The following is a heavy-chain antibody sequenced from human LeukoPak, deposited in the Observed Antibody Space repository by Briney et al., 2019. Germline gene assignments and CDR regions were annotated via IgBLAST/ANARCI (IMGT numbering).Heavy chain of an antibody. CDR1: GFTFSTYG. Sequence: PGGSLRLSCAASGFTFSTYGMHWVRQAPGKGLEWVAVISYDGSDKYYADSVKGRFTISRDNSKNTVYLQMIGLRAEDTAVYYCAKDPGSSGRNAFDIWGRGTTVTVSS. D-gene: IGHD6-19*01. CDR3: AKDPGSSGRNAFDI. J-gene: IGHJ3*02. V-gene: IGHV3-30*18. CDR2: ISYDGSDK.